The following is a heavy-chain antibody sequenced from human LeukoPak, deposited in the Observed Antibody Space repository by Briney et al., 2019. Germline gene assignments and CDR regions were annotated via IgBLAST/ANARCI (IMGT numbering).Heavy chain of an antibody. V-gene: IGHV5-51*01. CDR1: GYRFTSYW. Sequence: GESLKISCKGSGYRFTSYWIGWVRQMPGKGLEWMGIIYPGDSDTRYSPSFQGQVTISADKSISTAYLQWSSLKASDTAMYYCARQSGQWLDNDAFDIWGQGTMVTVSS. J-gene: IGHJ3*02. D-gene: IGHD6-19*01. CDR3: ARQSGQWLDNDAFDI. CDR2: IYPGDSDT.